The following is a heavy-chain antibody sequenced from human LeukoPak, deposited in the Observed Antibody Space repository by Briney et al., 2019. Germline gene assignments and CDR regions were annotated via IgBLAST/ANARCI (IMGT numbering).Heavy chain of an antibody. CDR2: IIPIFGTA. CDR1: GYTFTGYY. CDR3: ARGIQLWLADY. V-gene: IGHV1-69*06. Sequence: GASVKVSCKASGYTFTGYYMHWVRQAPGQGLEWMGGIIPIFGTANYAQKFQGRVTITADKSTSTAYMELSSLRSEDTAVYYCARGIQLWLADYWGQGTLVTVSS. J-gene: IGHJ4*02. D-gene: IGHD5-18*01.